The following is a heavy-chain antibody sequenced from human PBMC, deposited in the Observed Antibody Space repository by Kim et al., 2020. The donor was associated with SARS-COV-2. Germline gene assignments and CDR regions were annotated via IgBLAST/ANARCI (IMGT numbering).Heavy chain of an antibody. CDR3: GRDDLLYCSGGQCYSDQGGIDY. CDR1: GFIFSNYA. J-gene: IGHJ4*02. CDR2: ISYDGGLK. D-gene: IGHD2-8*02. V-gene: IGHV3-30-3*01. Sequence: GGSLRLSCAASGFIFSNYAMHWVRQAPGKGLEWVAIISYDGGLKYYADSGKGRFTISRDNSKNTLYLQMNSLRTEDTAVYYCGRDDLLYCSGGQCYSDQGGIDYWGQGTLVTVSS.